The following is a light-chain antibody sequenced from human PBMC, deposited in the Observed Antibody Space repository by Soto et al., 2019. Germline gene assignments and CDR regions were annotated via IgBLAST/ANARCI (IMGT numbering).Light chain of an antibody. CDR3: SSYTSISTYV. CDR2: DVS. Sequence: QPVPNQPSCMSGYTGQSIPIPCSCTKNEVGAYNYVSWYQHPPGNAPKLMIYDVSNRPSGVSNRFSGSKSGNTASLTISGLQADYEADYYCSSYTSISTYVFGTGTNVNV. V-gene: IGLV2-14*03. CDR1: KNEVGAYNY. J-gene: IGLJ1*01.